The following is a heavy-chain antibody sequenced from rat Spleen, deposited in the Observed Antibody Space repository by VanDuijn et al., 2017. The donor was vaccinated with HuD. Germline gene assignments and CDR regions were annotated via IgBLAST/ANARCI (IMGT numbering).Heavy chain of an antibody. D-gene: IGHD1-3*01. V-gene: IGHV5-31*01. CDR2: IIYDGSST. CDR3: ATLFNSYYFDY. Sequence: EVQLVESGGGLVQPGRSLKLSCVASGFTFNTYWMTWIRQAPGKGLEWVATIIYDGSSTYYRDSVKGRFTISRDNAKSTLYLQMDSLRSEDTATYDCATLFNSYYFDYWGQGVMVTVSS. CDR1: GFTFNTYW. J-gene: IGHJ2*01.